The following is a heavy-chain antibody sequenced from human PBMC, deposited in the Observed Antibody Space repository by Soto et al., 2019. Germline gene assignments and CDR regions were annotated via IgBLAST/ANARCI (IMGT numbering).Heavy chain of an antibody. D-gene: IGHD4-17*01. CDR3: ARVYGDHYYYYGMDV. J-gene: IGHJ6*02. Sequence: QVELVQSGAEVKKPGASVKVSCKASGYTFTSYAMHWMRQAPGQRLEWMGWINAGNGNTKYSQKFQGRVTITRDTSSSTVYMELSSLRSEDTAVYYCARVYGDHYYYYGMDVWGQGTTVTVSS. CDR2: INAGNGNT. V-gene: IGHV1-3*01. CDR1: GYTFTSYA.